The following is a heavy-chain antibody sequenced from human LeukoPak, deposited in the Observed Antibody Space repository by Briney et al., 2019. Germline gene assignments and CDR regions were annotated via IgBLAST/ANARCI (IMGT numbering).Heavy chain of an antibody. CDR2: ISGSGGNT. J-gene: IGHJ4*02. CDR3: AKGLIVVVIGSDY. V-gene: IGHV3-23*01. CDR1: GFTFSSYA. Sequence: PGGSLRLSCAASGFTFSSYAMSWVRQAPGKGLEWVSAISGSGGNTYYADSVKGRFTISRDNSKNTLYLQMNSLRAEDTAVYYCAKGLIVVVIGSDYWGQGTLVTVSS. D-gene: IGHD3-22*01.